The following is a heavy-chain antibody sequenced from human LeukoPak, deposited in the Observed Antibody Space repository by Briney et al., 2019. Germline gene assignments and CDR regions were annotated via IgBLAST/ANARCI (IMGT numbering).Heavy chain of an antibody. V-gene: IGHV4-34*01. D-gene: IGHD2-2*01. CDR3: ARGYCSSTSCYGGFDP. CDR1: GGSFSGYY. J-gene: IGHJ5*02. Sequence: SETLSLTCAVYGGSFSGYYWSWIRQPPGKGLEWIGEINHSGSTNYSPSLKSRVTISVDTSKNQFSLKLSSVTAADTAVYYCARGYCSSTSCYGGFDPWGQGTLVTVSS. CDR2: INHSGST.